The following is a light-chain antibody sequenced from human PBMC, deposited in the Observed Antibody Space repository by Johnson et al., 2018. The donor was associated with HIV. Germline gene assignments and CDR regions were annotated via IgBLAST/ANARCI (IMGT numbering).Light chain of an antibody. CDR1: SSNIGNNY. CDR2: ENN. Sequence: QSVLTQPPSVSAAPGQKVTISCSGSSSNIGNNYVSWYQQLPGTAPKLLIYENNKRPSGIPDRFSGSKSGTSATLGITGLQTGDEADYYCGTWDSSLGAHYVLGSGTEVTVL. CDR3: GTWDSSLGAHYV. J-gene: IGLJ1*01. V-gene: IGLV1-51*02.